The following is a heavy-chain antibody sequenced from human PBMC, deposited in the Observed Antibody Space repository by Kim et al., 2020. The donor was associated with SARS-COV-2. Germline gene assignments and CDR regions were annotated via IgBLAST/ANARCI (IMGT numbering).Heavy chain of an antibody. D-gene: IGHD3-16*01. CDR2: ISGSGDAT. Sequence: GGSLRLSCAASGFTFSSYAMTWVRQVPGKGLEWVSAISGSGDATYYADSVKGRFTISRDNSKNMLYLQMNSLRADDTAIYYCANKRGLHAFDVWGQGTMVTVPS. J-gene: IGHJ3*01. V-gene: IGHV3-23*01. CDR1: GFTFSSYA. CDR3: ANKRGLHAFDV.